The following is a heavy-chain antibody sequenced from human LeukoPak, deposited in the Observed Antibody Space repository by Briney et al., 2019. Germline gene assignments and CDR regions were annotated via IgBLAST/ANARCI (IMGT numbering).Heavy chain of an antibody. Sequence: SETLPLTCAVYGGSFSGYYWSWIRQPPGKGLEWIGEINHGGSTNYNPSLKSRLTISVDTSKNQFSLKLSSVTAADTAVYYCARKELASGMDVWGQGTTVTVSS. J-gene: IGHJ6*02. CDR3: ARKELASGMDV. CDR2: INHGGST. D-gene: IGHD1-26*01. V-gene: IGHV4-34*01. CDR1: GGSFSGYY.